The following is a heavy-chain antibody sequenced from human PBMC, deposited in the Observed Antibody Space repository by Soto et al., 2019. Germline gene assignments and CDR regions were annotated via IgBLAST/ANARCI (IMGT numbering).Heavy chain of an antibody. CDR3: ARALGAWLFPNYYYYGMDV. V-gene: IGHV4-31*03. D-gene: IGHD3-22*01. CDR1: GGSISSGGYY. Sequence: SETLSLTCTVSGGSISSGGYYWSWIRQHPXKGLEWIGYIYYSGSTYYNPSLKSRVTISVDTSKNQFSLKLSSVTAADTAVYYRARALGAWLFPNYYYYGMDVWGQGTTVTVSS. CDR2: IYYSGST. J-gene: IGHJ6*02.